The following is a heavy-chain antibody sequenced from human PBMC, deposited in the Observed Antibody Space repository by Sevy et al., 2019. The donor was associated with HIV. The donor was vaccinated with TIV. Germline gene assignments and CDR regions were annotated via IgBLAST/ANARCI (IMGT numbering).Heavy chain of an antibody. D-gene: IGHD3-10*01. V-gene: IGHV3-66*01. CDR2: IYSDDNT. J-gene: IGHJ4*02. CDR1: GFTVSSNY. CDR3: ARAGGLHYYASGSYEFDY. Sequence: GGSLRLSCAASGFTVSSNYMSWVRQAPGKGLEWVSIIYSDDNTYYAEFVKGRFTISRDNSKNTLYLQMNRLRPGDTAVYYCARAGGLHYYASGSYEFDYWGQGTLVTVSS.